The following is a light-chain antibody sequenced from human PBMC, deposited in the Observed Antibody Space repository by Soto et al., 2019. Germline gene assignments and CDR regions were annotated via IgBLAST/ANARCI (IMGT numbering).Light chain of an antibody. CDR3: SSYAGSNNFV. Sequence: QSVLTQPPSASGSPGQSVTLSCTGTSSDVGGYDYVSWYQQHPGKAPKLMIYEVTKRPSGVPDRFSGSKSGNTASLTVSGLQAEDEADYNCSSYAGSNNFVVGTGTKVTVL. CDR1: SSDVGGYDY. CDR2: EVT. V-gene: IGLV2-8*01. J-gene: IGLJ1*01.